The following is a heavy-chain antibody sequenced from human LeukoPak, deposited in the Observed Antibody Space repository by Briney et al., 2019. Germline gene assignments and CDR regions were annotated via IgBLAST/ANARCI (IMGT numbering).Heavy chain of an antibody. J-gene: IGHJ3*02. Sequence: SETLSLTCAVYGGSFSDYYWTWIRQPPGKGLEWIGEINHRGSTHYNPSLKSRVPIPVDTSKKQFSLKLSSGTAAGAAVYYCATYSTGFDIWGQGTVVTVSS. V-gene: IGHV4-34*01. D-gene: IGHD6-19*01. CDR3: ATYSTGFDI. CDR2: INHRGST. CDR1: GGSFSDYY.